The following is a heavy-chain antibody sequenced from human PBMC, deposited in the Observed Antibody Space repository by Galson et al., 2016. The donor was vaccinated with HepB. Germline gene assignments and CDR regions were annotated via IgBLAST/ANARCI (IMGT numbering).Heavy chain of an antibody. D-gene: IGHD1-26*01. CDR3: ARQSVGAFDY. CDR2: MFYSGST. J-gene: IGHJ4*02. V-gene: IGHV4-39*01. Sequence: ETLSLTCTVSGGSIVSSSYYWGWIRQPPGKGLDWIGNMFYSGSTYYNPSLKSRVTISVDTSRNQFSLQLTSVTAADTAVYYWARQSVGAFDYWGQGTLVTVSS. CDR1: GGSIVSSSYY.